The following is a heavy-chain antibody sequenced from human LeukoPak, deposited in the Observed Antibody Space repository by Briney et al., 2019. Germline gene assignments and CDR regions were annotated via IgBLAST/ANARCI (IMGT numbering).Heavy chain of an antibody. V-gene: IGHV6-1*01. CDR2: TYYRSKWYN. CDR1: GDSVSSNSAA. D-gene: IGHD6-13*01. CDR3: ARSTAAAGNFTY. Sequence: SQTLSLTCAISGDSVSSNSAAWNWIRQSPSRGLEWLGRTYYRSKWYNDYAVSVKSRITINADKSKNQFSLQLNSVTPEDTAVYYCARSTAAAGNFTYWGQGTLVTVSS. J-gene: IGHJ4*02.